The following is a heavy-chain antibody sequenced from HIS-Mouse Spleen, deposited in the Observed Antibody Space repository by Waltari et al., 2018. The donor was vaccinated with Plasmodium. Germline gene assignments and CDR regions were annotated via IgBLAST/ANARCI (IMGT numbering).Heavy chain of an antibody. Sequence: QVTLRESGPALVKPTQTLTLTCTFSGFSLSTSGMCVSWIRQPPGKALEWLARIDWDDDKYYSTSLNTRLTISNDTSKNQVVLTMTNMDPVDTATYYCARHKKRGQLVRGYFDYWGQGTLVTVSS. V-gene: IGHV2-70*15. D-gene: IGHD6-6*01. J-gene: IGHJ4*02. CDR3: ARHKKRGQLVRGYFDY. CDR2: IDWDDDK. CDR1: GFSLSTSGMC.